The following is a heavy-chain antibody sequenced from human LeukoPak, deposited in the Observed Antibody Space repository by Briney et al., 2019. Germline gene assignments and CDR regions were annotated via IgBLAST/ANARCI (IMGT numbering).Heavy chain of an antibody. Sequence: GASVKVSCKASGGTFSSYTISWVRQAPGQGLEWMGRIIPILGIANYAQKSQGRVTITADKSTSTAYMELSSLRAEDTAVYYCAREGCSGGSCYHNWFDPWGQGTLVTVSS. J-gene: IGHJ5*02. CDR1: GGTFSSYT. CDR3: AREGCSGGSCYHNWFDP. CDR2: IIPILGIA. V-gene: IGHV1-69*04. D-gene: IGHD2-15*01.